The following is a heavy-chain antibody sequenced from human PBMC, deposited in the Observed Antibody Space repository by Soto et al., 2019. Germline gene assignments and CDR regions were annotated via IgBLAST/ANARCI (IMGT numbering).Heavy chain of an antibody. D-gene: IGHD3-3*01. CDR1: GGSISSYY. Sequence: SETLSLTCTVSGGSISSYYWSWIRQPPGKGLEWIGYIYYSGSTNYNPSLKSRVTISVDTSKNQFSLKLSSVTAADTAVYYCARGGDFWSGYDTREYYYYYMDVWGKGTTVTVSS. CDR2: IYYSGST. CDR3: ARGGDFWSGYDTREYYYYYMDV. J-gene: IGHJ6*03. V-gene: IGHV4-59*01.